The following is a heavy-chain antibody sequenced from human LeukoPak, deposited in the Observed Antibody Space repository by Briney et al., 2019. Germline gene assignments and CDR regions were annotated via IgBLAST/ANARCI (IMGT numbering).Heavy chain of an antibody. CDR2: IIPIFGTA. CDR1: GGTFSSYA. D-gene: IGHD6-13*01. CDR3: ARVSHSSSSGDY. Sequence: AASVKVSCKASGGTFSSYAISWVRQAPGQGLEWMGGIIPIFGTANYAQKFQGRVTITADESTSTAYMELSSLRSEDTAVYYCARVSHSSSSGDYWGQGTLVTVSP. V-gene: IGHV1-69*13. J-gene: IGHJ4*02.